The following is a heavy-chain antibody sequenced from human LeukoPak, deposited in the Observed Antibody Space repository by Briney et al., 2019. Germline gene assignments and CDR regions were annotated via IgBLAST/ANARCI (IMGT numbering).Heavy chain of an antibody. CDR2: IVGNGGET. Sequence: PGGSLRLSCAASGFTFSNYAMSWVRQAPGKGRHWVSGIVGNGGETYYADSVKGRFTISRDNSKKMLYLQMRSLRAEDPAIYYCAKDLLSGDGPWEVDYWGQGTLVTVS. V-gene: IGHV3-23*01. CDR1: GFTFSNYA. D-gene: IGHD1-26*01. J-gene: IGHJ4*02. CDR3: AKDLLSGDGPWEVDY.